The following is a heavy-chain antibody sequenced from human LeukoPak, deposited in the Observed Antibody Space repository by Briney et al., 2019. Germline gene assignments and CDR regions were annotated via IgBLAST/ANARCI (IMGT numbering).Heavy chain of an antibody. D-gene: IGHD1-1*01. CDR1: GLIFSKYW. Sequence: GGSLRLSCAATGLIFSKYWMNWVGQSVGKGLECVAKIQEDGNEMHHVDSVKGRFTIYRDNARNSLYLQMNSLRAEDTAVYYCVRGYNSFDQWGQGTLVTVSS. J-gene: IGHJ4*02. CDR2: IQEDGNEM. V-gene: IGHV3-7*04. CDR3: VRGYNSFDQ.